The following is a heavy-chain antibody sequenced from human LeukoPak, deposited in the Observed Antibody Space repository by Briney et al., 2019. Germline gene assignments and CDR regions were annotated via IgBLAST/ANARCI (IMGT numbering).Heavy chain of an antibody. CDR3: ARDIGRTWGHSSSWILDY. V-gene: IGHV1-69*06. CDR1: GGTFSSYA. CDR2: IIPIFGTA. J-gene: IGHJ4*02. D-gene: IGHD6-13*01. Sequence: GASVKVSCKASGGTFSSYAISWVRQAPGQGLEWMGGIIPIFGTANYAQKFQGRVTITADKSTSTAYMELSILRSEDTAVYYCARDIGRTWGHSSSWILDYWGQGTLVTVSS.